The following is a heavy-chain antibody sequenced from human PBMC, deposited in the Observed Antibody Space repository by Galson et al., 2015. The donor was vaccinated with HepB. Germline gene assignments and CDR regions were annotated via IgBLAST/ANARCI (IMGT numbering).Heavy chain of an antibody. CDR2: IYYSGST. CDR3: ARESVGYYDSSGYYYTGWFDP. D-gene: IGHD3-22*01. V-gene: IGHV4-59*01. Sequence: ETLSLTCTVSGGSISSYYWSWIRQPPGKGLEWIGYIYYSGSTNYNPSLKSRVTISVDTSKNRFSLKLSSVTAADTAVYYCARESVGYYDSSGYYYTGWFDPWGQGTLVTVSS. CDR1: GGSISSYY. J-gene: IGHJ5*02.